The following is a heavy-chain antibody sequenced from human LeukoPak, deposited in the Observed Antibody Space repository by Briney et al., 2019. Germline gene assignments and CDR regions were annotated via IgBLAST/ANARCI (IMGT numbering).Heavy chain of an antibody. CDR1: NGSLGIYY. D-gene: IGHD2/OR15-2a*01. CDR2: VYYTGSI. CDR3: ARGIYLPPDYYYYGMDV. Sequence: SETLSLTCTLSNGSLGIYYWSWVRQPLGEGLEWVGYVYYTGSINYNPSLKSRVSISVDTSKNQFSLKLRSVTAADTPVYFCARGIYLPPDYYYYGMDVWGQGTTVTVSS. J-gene: IGHJ6*02. V-gene: IGHV4-59*01.